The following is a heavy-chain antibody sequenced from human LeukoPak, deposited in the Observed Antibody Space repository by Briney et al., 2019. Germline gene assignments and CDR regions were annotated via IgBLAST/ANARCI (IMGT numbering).Heavy chain of an antibody. D-gene: IGHD5-24*01. CDR1: GGSFSGYY. J-gene: IGHJ3*02. Sequence: NPSETLPLTCAVYGGSFSGYYWSWIRQPPGKGLEWIGEINHSGSTNYNPSLKSRVTISVDTSKNQFSLKLSSVTAADTAVYYCARGIWRDGYNSGAFDIWGQGTMVTVSS. CDR3: ARGIWRDGYNSGAFDI. V-gene: IGHV4-34*01. CDR2: INHSGST.